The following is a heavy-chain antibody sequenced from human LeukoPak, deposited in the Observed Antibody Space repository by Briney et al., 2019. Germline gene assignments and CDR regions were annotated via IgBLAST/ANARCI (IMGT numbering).Heavy chain of an antibody. D-gene: IGHD2-15*01. CDR3: ASRYSGYSVDY. Sequence: GSLLRSCAASGFPFISYSRNWVRPAPGKGLEWVPSISSSSSYIYYADSVKGRFTISRDNAKNSLYLQMNSLRAEDTAVYYCASRYSGYSVDYWGQGTLVTVSS. V-gene: IGHV3-21*01. CDR1: GFPFISYS. CDR2: ISSSSSYI. J-gene: IGHJ4*02.